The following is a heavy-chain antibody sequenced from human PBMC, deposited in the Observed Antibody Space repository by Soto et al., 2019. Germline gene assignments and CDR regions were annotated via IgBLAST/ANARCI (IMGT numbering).Heavy chain of an antibody. CDR3: ASVDDILTGYYYYYYGMDV. J-gene: IGHJ6*02. CDR1: GGTFSSYA. CDR2: IIPIFGTA. D-gene: IGHD3-9*01. V-gene: IGHV1-69*12. Sequence: QVQLVQSGAEVKKPGSLVKVSCKASGGTFSSYAISWVRQAPGQGLEWMGGIIPIFGTANYAQKFQGRVTITADESTSTAYMELSSLRSEDTAVYYCASVDDILTGYYYYYYGMDVWGQGTTVTVSS.